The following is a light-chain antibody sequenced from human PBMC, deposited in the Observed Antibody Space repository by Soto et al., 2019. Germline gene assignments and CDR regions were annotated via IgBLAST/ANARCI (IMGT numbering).Light chain of an antibody. Sequence: QSDLTQPPSASGSPGQSVTISCTGTSSDVGGYNYVSWYQQHPGKAPKLMIYEVSKRPSGVPDRFSGSKSGNTASLTVSGLQAEDEADYYCSSYAGSNNLVFGGGTKLTVL. V-gene: IGLV2-8*01. J-gene: IGLJ2*01. CDR3: SSYAGSNNLV. CDR1: SSDVGGYNY. CDR2: EVS.